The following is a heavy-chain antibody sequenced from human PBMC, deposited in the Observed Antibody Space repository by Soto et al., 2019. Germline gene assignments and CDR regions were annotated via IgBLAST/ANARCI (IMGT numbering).Heavy chain of an antibody. D-gene: IGHD3-10*01. CDR2: IYSGGST. V-gene: IGHV4-4*07. CDR1: GGSISQYY. CDR3: ARGPGGFGDFTLDY. Sequence: QVQLQESGPGLVKPSETLSLSCGVSGGSISQYYWSWIRQPAGKGLEWIGRIYSGGSTNYNPSLDSRVTMPVGTSKNQFSLKLSSVTAADTAVYYCARGPGGFGDFTLDYLGQGTLVTVSS. J-gene: IGHJ4*02.